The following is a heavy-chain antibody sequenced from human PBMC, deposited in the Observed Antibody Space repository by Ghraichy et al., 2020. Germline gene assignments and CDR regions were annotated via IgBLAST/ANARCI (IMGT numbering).Heavy chain of an antibody. CDR2: IVVGSGNT. CDR3: AADTLTMVQGVISLPTDYYMDG. J-gene: IGHJ6*03. Sequence: SVKVSCKASGFTFTSSAVQWVRQARGQRLEWIGWIVVGSGNTNYAQKFQERVTITRDMSTSTAYMELSSLRSEDTAVYYCAADTLTMVQGVISLPTDYYMDGWGKGTTVTVSS. D-gene: IGHD3-10*01. CDR1: GFTFTSSA. V-gene: IGHV1-58*01.